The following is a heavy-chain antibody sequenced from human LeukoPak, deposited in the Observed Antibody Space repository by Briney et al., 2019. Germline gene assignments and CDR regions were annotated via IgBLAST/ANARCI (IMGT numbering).Heavy chain of an antibody. D-gene: IGHD2-8*01. Sequence: TGGSLRLSCVASGFTFSSRDWMTWVRQAPGKGLEWVANIKQDGSEKHYVDTVKGRFTISRDNAKNSLYLQMNSLRVEDTTIYYCARQWSNWFDPWGQGTLVTVSS. CDR2: IKQDGSEK. J-gene: IGHJ5*02. CDR1: GFTFSSRDW. V-gene: IGHV3-7*01. CDR3: ARQWSNWFDP.